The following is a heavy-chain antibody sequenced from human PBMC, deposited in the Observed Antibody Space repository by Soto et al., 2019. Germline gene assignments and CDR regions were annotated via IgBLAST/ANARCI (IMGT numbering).Heavy chain of an antibody. V-gene: IGHV3-23*01. CDR3: ASTYYYDDSGYGNFDY. CDR2: ISVIGGST. D-gene: IGHD3-22*01. CDR1: GFTFSSYA. J-gene: IGHJ4*02. Sequence: PGGSLRLSCAASGFTFSSYAMSWFRQAPGKGLEWVSVISVIGGSTYYADSVKGRFTISRDNSKNTLYLQMNSLRAEDTAVYYCASTYYYDDSGYGNFDYWGQETLVTVSS.